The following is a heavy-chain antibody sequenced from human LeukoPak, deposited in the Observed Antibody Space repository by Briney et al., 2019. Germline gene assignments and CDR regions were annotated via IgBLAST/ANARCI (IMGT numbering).Heavy chain of an antibody. CDR1: EFTVSNYY. CDR2: ISGGGST. CDR3: ARDDRGGSGTYYCAFDI. D-gene: IGHD3-10*01. Sequence: GGSLRLSCVVSEFTVSNYYMSWVRQAPGKGLEWVSLISGGGSTYYTDSVKGRSTISRDNSKNTVYLQMNSLRPEDTAVYYCARDDRGGSGTYYCAFDIWGLGTMVTVSS. V-gene: IGHV3-66*02. J-gene: IGHJ3*02.